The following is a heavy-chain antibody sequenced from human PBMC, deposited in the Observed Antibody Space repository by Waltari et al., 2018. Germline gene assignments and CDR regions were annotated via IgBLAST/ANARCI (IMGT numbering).Heavy chain of an antibody. CDR1: GFTFSSYW. V-gene: IGHV3-74*01. Sequence: EVQLVESGGGLVQPGGSLRLSCAASGFTFSSYWMHWVRQAPGKGLGWVSRINSDGSSTSYADSVKGRFTISRDNAKNTLYLQMNSLRAEDTAVYYCASAVAGTATGFDYWGQGTLVTVSS. J-gene: IGHJ4*02. CDR3: ASAVAGTATGFDY. CDR2: INSDGSST. D-gene: IGHD6-19*01.